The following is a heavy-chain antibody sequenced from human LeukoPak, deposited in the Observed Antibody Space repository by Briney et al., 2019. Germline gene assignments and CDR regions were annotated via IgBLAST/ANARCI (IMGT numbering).Heavy chain of an antibody. CDR2: IYDSGST. D-gene: IGHD6-13*01. CDR1: GGSIRSSYYY. Sequence: PSETLSLTCTVSGGSIRSSYYYWGWIRQPPGKGLEWIGSIYDSGSTYYNPSLKSRVTISVDTSKNQFSLKLSSVTAADTAVYYCAREPIAAAGREIDYWGQGTLVTVSS. CDR3: AREPIAAAGREIDY. J-gene: IGHJ4*02. V-gene: IGHV4-39*07.